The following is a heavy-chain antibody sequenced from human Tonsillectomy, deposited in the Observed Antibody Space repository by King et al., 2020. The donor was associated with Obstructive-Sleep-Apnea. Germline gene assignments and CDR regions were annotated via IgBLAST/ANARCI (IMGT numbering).Heavy chain of an antibody. CDR1: GFTFSSYW. Sequence: VQLVESGGGLVQPGGSLRLSCAASGFTFSSYWMSWVRQAPGKGLDWVANIKQDGSEKYYVDSVKGRFTISRDNAKNSLYLQMNSLRAEDTAVYYCAGGIREAAASLGYWGQGTLVTVSS. D-gene: IGHD6-13*01. CDR2: IKQDGSEK. V-gene: IGHV3-7*03. J-gene: IGHJ4*02. CDR3: AGGIREAAASLGY.